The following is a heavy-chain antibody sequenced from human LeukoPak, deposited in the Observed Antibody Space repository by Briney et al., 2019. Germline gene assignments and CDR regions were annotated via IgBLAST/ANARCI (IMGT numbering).Heavy chain of an antibody. V-gene: IGHV4-31*03. D-gene: IGHD1-14*01. CDR3: ARSATPLNHFGY. J-gene: IGHJ4*02. CDR2: IYYSGST. CDR1: GGSISSGGYY. Sequence: SETLSLTCTVSGGSISSGGYYWSWIRQHPGKGLEWIGYIYYSGSTYYNPSLKSRVTISVDTSKNQFSLKLSSVTAADTAVYYCARSATPLNHFGYWGQGTLVTVSS.